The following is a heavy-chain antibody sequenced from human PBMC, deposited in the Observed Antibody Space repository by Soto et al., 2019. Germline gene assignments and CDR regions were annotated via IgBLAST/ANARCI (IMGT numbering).Heavy chain of an antibody. V-gene: IGHV4-59*01. J-gene: IGHJ6*02. CDR1: GDSISGYF. CDR3: AREPTVAGYYYGMDV. CDR2: ISSSGST. Sequence: TSETLSLTCTVSGDSISGYFWNWIRQPPGKGLEWIGYISSSGSTNYNPSLNSRVTISTDTSKNQFSLKLNSVTAADTAVYHCAREPTVAGYYYGMDVWGQGTTVTVSS. D-gene: IGHD6-19*01.